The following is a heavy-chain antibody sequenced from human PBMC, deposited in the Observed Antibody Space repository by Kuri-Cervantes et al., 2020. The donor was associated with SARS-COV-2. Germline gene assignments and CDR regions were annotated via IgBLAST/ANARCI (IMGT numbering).Heavy chain of an antibody. CDR1: GLTFSSYA. J-gene: IGHJ6*02. CDR3: ARVDCTEGVCYTGLPIGTYFYFGMAV. CDR2: ISYDGSNK. V-gene: IGHV3-30-3*01. D-gene: IGHD2-8*01. Sequence: GESLKISCAASGLTFSSYAMHWVRQAAGKGLEWVAVISYDGSNKYYADSVKGRFTISRDNSKNTLYLQMNSLRAEDTAVYYCARVDCTEGVCYTGLPIGTYFYFGMAVWGQGTTVTVSS.